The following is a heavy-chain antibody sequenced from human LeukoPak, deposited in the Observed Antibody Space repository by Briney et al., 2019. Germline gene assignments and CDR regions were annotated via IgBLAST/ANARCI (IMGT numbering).Heavy chain of an antibody. CDR3: ARDQSLTMIVVAHIDY. CDR1: GFTFSSYG. Sequence: PGRSLRLSCAASGFTFSSYGMHWVRQAPGKGLEWVAVISYDGSNKYYADSVKGRFTISRDNSKNTLYLQMNSLRAEDTAVYYCARDQSLTMIVVAHIDYWGQGTLVTVSS. J-gene: IGHJ4*02. CDR2: ISYDGSNK. D-gene: IGHD3-22*01. V-gene: IGHV3-30*03.